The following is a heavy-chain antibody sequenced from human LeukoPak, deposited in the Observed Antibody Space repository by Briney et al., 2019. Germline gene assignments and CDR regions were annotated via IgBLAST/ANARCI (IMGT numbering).Heavy chain of an antibody. CDR1: GYTFTSYG. Sequence: GASVKVSCKASGYTFTSYGISWGRQAPGQGLEWRGCIGAYNGNTNYAQKLQGRVTMTTHTSTSTAYMELRRLRSDDTAVYYCARELATIGDYWGQGTLVTVSS. V-gene: IGHV1-18*01. D-gene: IGHD5-12*01. J-gene: IGHJ4*02. CDR3: ARELATIGDY. CDR2: IGAYNGNT.